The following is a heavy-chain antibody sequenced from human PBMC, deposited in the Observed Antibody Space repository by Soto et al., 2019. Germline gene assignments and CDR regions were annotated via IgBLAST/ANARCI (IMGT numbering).Heavy chain of an antibody. V-gene: IGHV3-7*03. CDR1: GFTFSSFW. CDR2: INQDGSEK. J-gene: IGHJ6*02. CDR3: ETERELVMVAETPIHYSGMDA. D-gene: IGHD2-15*01. Sequence: GGSLRLSCAASGFTFSSFWMAWVRQAPGKGLEWVANINQDGSEKYYVDSMKGRFTISRDNAKNSLYLEMNSLRAEDTAVYYCETERELVMVAETPIHYSGMDAWGQGTTVTVSS.